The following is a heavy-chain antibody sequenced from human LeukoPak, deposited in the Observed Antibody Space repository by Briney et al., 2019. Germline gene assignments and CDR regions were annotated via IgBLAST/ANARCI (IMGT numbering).Heavy chain of an antibody. D-gene: IGHD2-2*01. Sequence: ASVKVSCKVSGSSLTKLSMHWVRQAPGKGLEWMGGFDPEDDEIIYAQKFQGRVIMTEDTSTDTVYMELSSLRSEDTAVYYCARDAGDKYCGNPNCLQYIFDYWGQGTLVTVSS. V-gene: IGHV1-24*01. CDR3: ARDAGDKYCGNPNCLQYIFDY. CDR1: GSSLTKLS. CDR2: FDPEDDEI. J-gene: IGHJ4*02.